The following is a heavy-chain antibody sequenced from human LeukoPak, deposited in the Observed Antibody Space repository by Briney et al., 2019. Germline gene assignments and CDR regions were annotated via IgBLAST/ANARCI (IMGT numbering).Heavy chain of an antibody. V-gene: IGHV1-2*02. CDR1: GYTFTSYA. J-gene: IGHJ4*02. D-gene: IGHD4-17*01. CDR2: INPNSGGT. Sequence: ASVKVSCKASGYTFTSYAMNWVRQAPGQGLEWMGWINPNSGGTNYAQKFQGRVTMTRDTSISTAYMELGRLRSDDTAVYYCAREHMTRVTLDYWGQGTLVTVSS. CDR3: AREHMTRVTLDY.